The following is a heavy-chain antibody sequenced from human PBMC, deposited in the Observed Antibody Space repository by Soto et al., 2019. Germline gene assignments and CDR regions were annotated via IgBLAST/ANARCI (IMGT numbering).Heavy chain of an antibody. D-gene: IGHD2-8*01. Sequence: SETLSLTCTVSGDSVTNYFWSWMRQPPGKGLEWIGHMYHGGRTNYSPSLKSRVTMSLDSSKNQSSLNLSSVTAADTAVYFCARDPGYCTNGVCPIFDFWGQGVLVTVSS. J-gene: IGHJ4*02. CDR2: MYHGGRT. CDR3: ARDPGYCTNGVCPIFDF. CDR1: GDSVTNYF. V-gene: IGHV4-59*02.